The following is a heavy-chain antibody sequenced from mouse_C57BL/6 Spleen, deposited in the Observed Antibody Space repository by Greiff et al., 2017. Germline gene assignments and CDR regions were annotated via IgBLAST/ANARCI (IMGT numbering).Heavy chain of an antibody. D-gene: IGHD3-2*02. V-gene: IGHV1-69*01. CDR1: GYTFTSYW. CDR3: ATAQNYAMDY. CDR2: IDPSDSYN. Sequence: QVQLQQPGAELVMPGASVKLSCKASGYTFTSYWMHWVKQRPGQGLEWIGEIDPSDSYNNYNPKFKGKSTLTVDKSSSTAYMQLSSLTSEDTALYYCATAQNYAMDYWGQGTSVTVSS. J-gene: IGHJ4*01.